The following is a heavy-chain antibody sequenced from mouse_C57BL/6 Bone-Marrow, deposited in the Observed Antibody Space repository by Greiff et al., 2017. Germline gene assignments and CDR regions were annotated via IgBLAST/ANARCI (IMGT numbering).Heavy chain of an antibody. CDR3: ARWGGY. V-gene: IGHV1-59*01. Sequence: QVQLKQPGAELVRPGTSVKLSCKASGYTFTSYWMHWVKQRPGQGLEWIGVIDPSDSYTNYNQKFKGKATLTVDTSSSTVYMQLSSLTSEDSAVYYCARWGGYWGQGTTLTVSS. J-gene: IGHJ2*01. CDR1: GYTFTSYW. CDR2: IDPSDSYT.